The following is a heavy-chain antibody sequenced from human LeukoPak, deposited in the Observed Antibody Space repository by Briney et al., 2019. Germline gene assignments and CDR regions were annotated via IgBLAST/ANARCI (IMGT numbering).Heavy chain of an antibody. V-gene: IGHV4-59*08. CDR2: IYYSGST. J-gene: IGHJ6*02. CDR1: GGSISGYY. D-gene: IGHD2-2*01. CDR3: ARLDRSDASCYAMMGLSVGMDV. Sequence: SETLSLTCTVSGGSISGYYWSWIRQPPGKGLEWIGYIYYSGSTNYNPSLKSRVTMSLDTSKNQLSLKVSSVTAADTAVYYCARLDRSDASCYAMMGLSVGMDVWGQGTTVTVSS.